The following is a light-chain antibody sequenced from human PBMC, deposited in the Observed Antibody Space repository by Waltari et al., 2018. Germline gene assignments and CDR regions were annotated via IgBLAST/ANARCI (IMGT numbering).Light chain of an antibody. CDR3: QQYYSTPLT. Sequence: DIVMTQSPESLALSLGERATINCKSGESVLYSSNNKNHLAWYQQKPGHPPKLLLYWASTRKSGVPDRFSGSGSEKDSTLTVTSLQAEDAAVYYCQQYYSTPLTFGGGTRVEI. V-gene: IGKV4-1*01. CDR1: ESVLYSSNNKNH. CDR2: WAS. J-gene: IGKJ4*01.